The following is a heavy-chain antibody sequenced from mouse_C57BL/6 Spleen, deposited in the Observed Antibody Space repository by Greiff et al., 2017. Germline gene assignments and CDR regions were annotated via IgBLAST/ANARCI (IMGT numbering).Heavy chain of an antibody. CDR3: ARGGGNDYDGFAY. J-gene: IGHJ3*01. D-gene: IGHD2-4*01. CDR2: ISDGGSYT. Sequence: EVKVVESGGGLVKPGGSLKLSCAASGFTFSSYAMSWVRQTPEKRLEWVATISDGGSYTYYPDNVKGRFTISRDNAKNNLYLQMSHLKSEDTAMYYCARGGGNDYDGFAYWGKGTLVTVSA. CDR1: GFTFSSYA. V-gene: IGHV5-4*03.